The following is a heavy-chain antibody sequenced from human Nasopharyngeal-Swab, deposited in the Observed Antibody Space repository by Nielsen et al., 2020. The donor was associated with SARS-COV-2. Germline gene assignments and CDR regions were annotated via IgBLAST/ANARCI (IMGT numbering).Heavy chain of an antibody. J-gene: IGHJ4*02. V-gene: IGHV4-59*08. CDR3: ARHPKGDLLPGL. Sequence: SETLSLTCTVSGGSISTYYWSWIRQPPGKGLEWIGYVSDLGRTNYKSSLRGRVTISLDTSKNQFSLNLRFVTAADTAVYYCARHPKGDLLPGLWGQGTLVTVSS. CDR2: VSDLGRT. D-gene: IGHD3-16*01. CDR1: GGSISTYY.